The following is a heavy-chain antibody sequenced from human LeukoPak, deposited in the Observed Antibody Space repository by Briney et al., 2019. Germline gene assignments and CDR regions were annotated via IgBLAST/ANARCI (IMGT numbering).Heavy chain of an antibody. CDR2: ISSSSSYI. V-gene: IGHV3-21*01. CDR3: ARDDYGDSQFDY. J-gene: IGHJ4*02. CDR1: GFTFSSYS. Sequence: GGSLRLSCAASGFTFSSYSMNWVRQAPGKGLELVSSISSSSSYIYYADSVKGRFTISRDNAKNSLCLQMNSLRAEDTAVYYCARDDYGDSQFDYWGQGTLVTVSS. D-gene: IGHD4-17*01.